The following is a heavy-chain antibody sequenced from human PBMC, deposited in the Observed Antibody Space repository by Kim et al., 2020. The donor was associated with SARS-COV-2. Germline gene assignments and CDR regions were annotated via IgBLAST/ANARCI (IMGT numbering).Heavy chain of an antibody. Sequence: ASVKVSCKASGYTFTGYYMHWVRQAPGQGLEWMGWINPNSGGTNYAQKFQGRVTMTRDTSISTAYMELSRLRSDDTAVYYCARDFQIEQWLVKGFDYWGQGTLVTVSS. D-gene: IGHD6-19*01. J-gene: IGHJ4*02. CDR3: ARDFQIEQWLVKGFDY. V-gene: IGHV1-2*02. CDR2: INPNSGGT. CDR1: GYTFTGYY.